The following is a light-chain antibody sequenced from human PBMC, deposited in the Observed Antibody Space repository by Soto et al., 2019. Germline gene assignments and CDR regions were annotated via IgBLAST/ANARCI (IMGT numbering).Light chain of an antibody. Sequence: EIVLTQSPATLSLSPGERATLSCGASRSVSSYLAWYQQKPGQAPRLIIYDASYRATGIPARFSGSGSGTDFTLPISSLEPEDFAVYYCQHRSDWSPRLTFGGGTKVEIK. CDR3: QHRSDWSPRLT. CDR2: DAS. J-gene: IGKJ4*01. CDR1: RSVSSY. V-gene: IGKV3-11*01.